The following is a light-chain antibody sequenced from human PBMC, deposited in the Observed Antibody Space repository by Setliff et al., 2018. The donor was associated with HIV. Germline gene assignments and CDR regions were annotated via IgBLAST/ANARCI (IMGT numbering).Light chain of an antibody. CDR3: SSYTTSNTVPHV. J-gene: IGLJ1*01. V-gene: IGLV2-14*01. Sequence: QSALTQPASVSGSPGQSITISCTGTSSDVGGYNYVSWYQQHPGKAPKLIIYEVSYRPSGVSNRFSGSKSGNTASLTISGLQAEDEAEYHCSSYTTSNTVPHVFGTGTKVTV. CDR2: EVS. CDR1: SSDVGGYNY.